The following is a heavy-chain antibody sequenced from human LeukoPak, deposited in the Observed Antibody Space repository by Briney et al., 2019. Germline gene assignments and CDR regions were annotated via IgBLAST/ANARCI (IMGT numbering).Heavy chain of an antibody. CDR2: IIPIFGTA. CDR3: ARGVGGNSGYWYFDL. CDR1: GGTFSSYA. Sequence: ASVKVSCKASGGTFSSYAISWVRQAPGQGLEWMGGIIPIFGTANYAQKFQGRVTITADESTSTAYMELSSLRSEDTAVCYCARGVGGNSGYWYFDLWGRGTLVTVSS. V-gene: IGHV1-69*13. J-gene: IGHJ2*01. D-gene: IGHD4-23*01.